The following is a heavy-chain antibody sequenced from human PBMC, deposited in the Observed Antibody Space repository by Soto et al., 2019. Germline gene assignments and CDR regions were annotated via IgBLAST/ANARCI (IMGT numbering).Heavy chain of an antibody. CDR2: IKSKTDGGTT. CDR3: TTVPSYCSGGSCRDY. CDR1: GFTFSNAW. V-gene: IGHV3-15*01. D-gene: IGHD2-15*01. Sequence: EVQLVESGGGLVKPGGSLRLSCAASGFTFSNAWMSWVRQAPGKGLEWVGRIKSKTDGGTTDYAAPVKGRFTISRDDSTXTLYLQMNSLKTEDTAVYYCTTVPSYCSGGSCRDYWGQGTLVTVSS. J-gene: IGHJ4*02.